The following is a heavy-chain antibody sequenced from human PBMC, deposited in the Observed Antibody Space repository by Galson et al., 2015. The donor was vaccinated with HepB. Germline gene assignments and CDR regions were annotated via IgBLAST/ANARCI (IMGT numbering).Heavy chain of an antibody. CDR3: AKPKHDYGDYVFDY. V-gene: IGHV3-23*01. Sequence: LRLSCAASGFTFSTYPMRWVRQAPGKGLEWVSGISISGTTTYYADSVKGRFAISRDNSKNTLYMQMNSLRAEDTAVYYCAKPKHDYGDYVFDYWGQGTLVTVSS. CDR2: ISISGTTT. J-gene: IGHJ4*02. CDR1: GFTFSTYP. D-gene: IGHD4-17*01.